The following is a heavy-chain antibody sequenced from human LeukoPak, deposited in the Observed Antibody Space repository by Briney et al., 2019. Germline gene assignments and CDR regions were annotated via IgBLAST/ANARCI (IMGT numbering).Heavy chain of an antibody. J-gene: IGHJ4*02. Sequence: PSETLSLTCTVSSGSISSGSYYWSWIRQPAGKGLEGNGRIYTSGSTNYNPSLKSRATISVDTSKNQFYLKLSSVTAADTAVYYCARRPFMNYYDSSGYYPHPIDYWGQGTLVTVSS. CDR1: SGSISSGSYY. CDR2: IYTSGST. CDR3: ARRPFMNYYDSSGYYPHPIDY. D-gene: IGHD3-22*01. V-gene: IGHV4-61*02.